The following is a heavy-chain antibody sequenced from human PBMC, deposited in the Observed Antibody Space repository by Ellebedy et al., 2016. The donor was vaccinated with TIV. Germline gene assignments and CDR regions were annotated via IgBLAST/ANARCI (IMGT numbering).Heavy chain of an antibody. CDR3: AGAYLGDPHWFDP. D-gene: IGHD3-16*01. V-gene: IGHV4-34*10. CDR1: GGPFSGYY. CDR2: INHSGST. J-gene: IGHJ5*02. Sequence: MPSETLSLTCGVYGGPFSGYYWSWIRQPPGKGLEGLGEINHSGSTNYNPSVKSRITMSVDTHREQFSLKLSSVTAADTAIYFCAGAYLGDPHWFDPWGQGIPVIVSS.